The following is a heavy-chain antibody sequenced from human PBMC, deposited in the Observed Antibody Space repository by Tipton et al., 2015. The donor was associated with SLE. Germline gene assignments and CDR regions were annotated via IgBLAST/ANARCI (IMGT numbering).Heavy chain of an antibody. D-gene: IGHD2-15*01. CDR1: GFTFSRYG. J-gene: IGHJ3*02. CDR2: IWFDGTNK. Sequence: SLRLSCAASGFTFSRYGMHWVRQAPGKGLEWIVLIWFDGTNKYYADSVKGRFTISRDNSKNTLFLQMNTLGGDDTAVYYCAKVHCNGGGCDRAVLYEAFDIWGPGTMVTVSS. CDR3: AKVHCNGGGCDRAVLYEAFDI. V-gene: IGHV3-33*06.